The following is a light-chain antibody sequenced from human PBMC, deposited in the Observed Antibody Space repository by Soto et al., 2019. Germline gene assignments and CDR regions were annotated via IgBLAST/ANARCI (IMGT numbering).Light chain of an antibody. CDR1: SSDVGAYNY. CDR2: EVS. CDR3: NSFTSSSTWV. J-gene: IGLJ3*02. V-gene: IGLV2-14*01. Sequence: QSALTQPASVSGSPGQSITISCTGTSSDVGAYNYVSWYQQHPGKAPKLIIYEVSYRPSGISNRFSGSKSGNTASLTISGLQADDEADYYCNSFTSSSTWVFGGGTKLTVL.